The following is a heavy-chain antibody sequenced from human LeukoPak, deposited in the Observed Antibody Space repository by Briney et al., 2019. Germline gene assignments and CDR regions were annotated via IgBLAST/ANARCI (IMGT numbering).Heavy chain of an antibody. CDR3: ARGRLPRAFDY. Sequence: PSETLSLTCAVYGGSFSGYYWSWIRQPPGKGLEWIGEINHSGSTNYNPSLKSRVTISVDTSKNQFSLKLSSVTAADTAVYYCARGRLPRAFDYWGQGTPVTVSS. J-gene: IGHJ4*02. D-gene: IGHD2-15*01. V-gene: IGHV4-34*01. CDR1: GGSFSGYY. CDR2: INHSGST.